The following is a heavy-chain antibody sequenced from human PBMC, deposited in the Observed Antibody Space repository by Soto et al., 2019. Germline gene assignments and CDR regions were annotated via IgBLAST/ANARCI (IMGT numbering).Heavy chain of an antibody. CDR3: ARSRLYGGNPYCLFDL. J-gene: IGHJ2*01. D-gene: IGHD4-17*01. Sequence: EVQLVESGGGLIQPGGSLRLSCAASGFTVSTNYMNWVRQAPGKGLEWVSVIYSGGSTYYADSVKGRFSISRDNSKNTLYLQSYCLSAEDTAVYYCARSRLYGGNPYCLFDLWGRGTLVTVSS. CDR2: IYSGGST. CDR1: GFTVSTNY. V-gene: IGHV3-53*01.